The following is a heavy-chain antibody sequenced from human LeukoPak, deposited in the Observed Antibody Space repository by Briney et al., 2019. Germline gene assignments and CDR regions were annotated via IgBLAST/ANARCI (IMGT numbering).Heavy chain of an antibody. CDR1: GFTFDDYA. CDR2: ISWNSGSI. Sequence: PGGSLRLSCAASGFTFDDYAMHWVRQAPGKGLEWVSGISWNSGSIGYADSVKGRFTISRDNAKNSLYLQTNSLRAEDTALYYCAKDMGWELLYWFDPWGQGTLVTVSS. CDR3: AKDMGWELLYWFDP. D-gene: IGHD1-26*01. J-gene: IGHJ5*02. V-gene: IGHV3-9*01.